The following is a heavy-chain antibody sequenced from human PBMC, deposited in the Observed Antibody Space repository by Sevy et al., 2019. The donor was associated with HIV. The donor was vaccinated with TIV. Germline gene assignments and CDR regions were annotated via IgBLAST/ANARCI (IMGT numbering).Heavy chain of an antibody. D-gene: IGHD5-18*01. J-gene: IGHJ4*02. Sequence: GGSLRLSCAASGFTFSSYWMSWVRQAPGKGLEWVANMKEDGSERNYVDSVKGRFTISRDNAKNSLYLQMNSLRAEDTAVYYCGREGVGGYSYSLDCWGQGTLVTVSS. CDR1: GFTFSSYW. CDR2: MKEDGSER. CDR3: GREGVGGYSYSLDC. V-gene: IGHV3-7*01.